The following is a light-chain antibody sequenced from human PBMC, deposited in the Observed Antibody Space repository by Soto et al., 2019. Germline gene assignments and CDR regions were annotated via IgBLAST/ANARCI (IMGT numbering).Light chain of an antibody. CDR3: LLRYSDSLA. J-gene: IGLJ2*01. CDR2: DTS. CDR1: TGAVTSGHY. Sequence: QAVVTQEPSLTVSPGGTVTLTCGSSTGAVTSGHYPYWFQQKPGQAPRTLIYDTSNKHSWTPARFSGSLLGGKAALTLSGAQPEDEADYYCLLRYSDSLAFGGGTKVTVL. V-gene: IGLV7-46*01.